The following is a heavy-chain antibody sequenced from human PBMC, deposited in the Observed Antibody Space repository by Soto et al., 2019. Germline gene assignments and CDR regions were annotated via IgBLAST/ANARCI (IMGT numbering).Heavy chain of an antibody. D-gene: IGHD3-22*01. CDR3: ARGNYYDSSGFYGMDV. CDR1: GFTVSSNY. V-gene: IGHV3-53*01. CDR2: IYSGGST. Sequence: GGSLRLSCAASGFTVSSNYMSWVRQAPGKGLEWVSVIYSGGSTYYADSVKGRFTISRDNSKNTLYLQMNSLRAEDTAVYYCARGNYYDSSGFYGMDVWGQGTTVTVSS. J-gene: IGHJ6*02.